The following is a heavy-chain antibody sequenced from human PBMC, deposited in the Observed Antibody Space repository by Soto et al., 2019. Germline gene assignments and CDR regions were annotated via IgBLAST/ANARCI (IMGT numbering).Heavy chain of an antibody. J-gene: IGHJ3*02. V-gene: IGHV4-4*02. D-gene: IGHD1-1*01. CDR3: ARDRRPTGTSDAFDI. CDR1: GVSISSSAW. CDR2: VYHSGGT. Sequence: QVQLQESGPGLVKSSETLSLTCAVSGVSISSSAWWSWVRHPPGKGLEWIGEVYHSGGTYYNPSLGSRVTISVDQSNNQFSLRLTSVTAADTATYYCARDRRPTGTSDAFDIWSQGTMVTVSS.